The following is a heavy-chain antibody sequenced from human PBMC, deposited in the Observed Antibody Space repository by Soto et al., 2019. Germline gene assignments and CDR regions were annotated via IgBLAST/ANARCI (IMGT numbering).Heavy chain of an antibody. CDR3: ARDGIRVPGAYGMDV. CDR2: ISYDGSNK. D-gene: IGHD3-10*01. V-gene: IGHV3-30-3*01. Sequence: QVQLVESGGGVVQPGRSLRLSCAASGFTFSSYAMHWVRQAPGKGLEWVEVISYDGSNKYYADSVKGRFTISRDNSKNPLYVQMNSLRAEDTAVYYGARDGIRVPGAYGMDVWGQGTTVTVSS. CDR1: GFTFSSYA. J-gene: IGHJ6*02.